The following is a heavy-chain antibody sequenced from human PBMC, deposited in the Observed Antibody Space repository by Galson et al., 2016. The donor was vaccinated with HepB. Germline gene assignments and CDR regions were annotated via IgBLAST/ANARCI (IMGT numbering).Heavy chain of an antibody. Sequence: SVKVSCKASGYTFTSYEINWVRQATGQGLEWMGWMNPNSDNTGFAQKFQGRVTMTWNTSISTAYMELSSLRSEDTAVYYCARVMKALTMSNYYYHYYGMDVWGQGTTVTGS. J-gene: IGHJ6*02. CDR2: MNPNSDNT. CDR1: GYTFTSYE. D-gene: IGHD1-7*01. CDR3: ARVMKALTMSNYYYHYYGMDV. V-gene: IGHV1-8*01.